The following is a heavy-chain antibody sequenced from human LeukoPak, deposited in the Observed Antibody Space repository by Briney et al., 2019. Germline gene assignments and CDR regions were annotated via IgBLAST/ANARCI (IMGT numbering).Heavy chain of an antibody. CDR2: INHSGST. CDR1: GGSFRGYY. CDR3: ATTRGY. D-gene: IGHD3-10*01. Sequence: SETLSLTCAVYGGSFRGYYWSWIRQPPGKGLEWIGEINHSGSTNYNPSLKSRVTISIDTSKNQFSLKLSSVTAADTAVYYCATTRGYWGQGTLVTVSS. J-gene: IGHJ4*02. V-gene: IGHV4-34*01.